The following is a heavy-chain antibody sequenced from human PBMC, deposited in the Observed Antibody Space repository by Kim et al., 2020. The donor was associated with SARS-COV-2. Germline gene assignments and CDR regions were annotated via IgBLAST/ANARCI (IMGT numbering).Heavy chain of an antibody. CDR1: GFTFSDYY. CDR3: ARRGSSRYSQIYY. CDR2: ISSSSTYI. V-gene: IGHV3-11*03. Sequence: GGSLRLSCAASGFTFSDYYMSWIRQAPGKGLEWVSYISSSSTYINYADSVKGRFTFSRDNAENSLYLQMNSLRDEDTAVYYCARRGSSRYSQIYYCGQGALLSLSS. J-gene: IGHJ4*02. D-gene: IGHD6-13*01.